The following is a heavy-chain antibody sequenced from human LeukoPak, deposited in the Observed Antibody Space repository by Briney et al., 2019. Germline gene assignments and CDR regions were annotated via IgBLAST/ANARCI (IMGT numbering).Heavy chain of an antibody. Sequence: SETLSLTCTVSGGSISSSSYYWGWIRQPPGKGLEWIGSIYYSGSTYYNPSLKSRVTISVDTSKNQFSLQLNSVTPEDTAVYYCARAIEGPFGLAGTPYYYYMDVWGKGTTVTVSS. CDR2: IYYSGST. V-gene: IGHV4-39*01. CDR3: ARAIEGPFGLAGTPYYYYMDV. D-gene: IGHD6-19*01. J-gene: IGHJ6*03. CDR1: GGSISSSSYY.